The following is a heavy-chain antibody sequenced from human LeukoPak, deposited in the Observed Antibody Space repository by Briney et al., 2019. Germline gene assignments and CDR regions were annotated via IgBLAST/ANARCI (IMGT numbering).Heavy chain of an antibody. Sequence: SQTLSLTCTVSGGSISSGGHYWSWLRHPPGKGLEWIGYIYYSGSTNYNPSLKSRVTISVDTSKNQFSLKLSSVTAADTAVYYCAIHYYDSSGWRWDAFDIWGQGTMVTVSS. D-gene: IGHD3-22*01. V-gene: IGHV4-61*08. CDR3: AIHYYDSSGWRWDAFDI. CDR2: IYYSGST. CDR1: GGSISSGGHY. J-gene: IGHJ3*02.